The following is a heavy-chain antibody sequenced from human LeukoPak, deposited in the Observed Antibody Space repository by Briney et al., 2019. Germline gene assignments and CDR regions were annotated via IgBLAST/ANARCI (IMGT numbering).Heavy chain of an antibody. Sequence: GGSLRLSCVASGFNFNYYAMHWVRQAPGKGLEYISALNSNGGSTYYENSVKGRFTISRDNSKNTLYLQMGSLRPEDMAVYYCARVGTSGWYNDYWGQGTLVTVSS. V-gene: IGHV3-64*01. CDR3: ARVGTSGWYNDY. D-gene: IGHD6-19*01. CDR2: LNSNGGST. CDR1: GFNFNYYA. J-gene: IGHJ4*02.